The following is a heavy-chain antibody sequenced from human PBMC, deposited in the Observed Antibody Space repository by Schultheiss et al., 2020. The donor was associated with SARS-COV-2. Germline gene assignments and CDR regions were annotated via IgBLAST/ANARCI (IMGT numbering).Heavy chain of an antibody. CDR1: GFTFSSYA. CDR2: ISYDGSNK. D-gene: IGHD5-18*01. CDR3: ARDGDVAMVSGALDI. Sequence: GGSLRLSCVASGFTFSSYAMHWVRQAPGKGLEWVTVISYDGSNKYYADSVKGRFTISRDNAENSVSLQMSRLRVEDTAVYYCARDGDVAMVSGALDIWGQGTMVTVSS. J-gene: IGHJ3*02. V-gene: IGHV3-30*04.